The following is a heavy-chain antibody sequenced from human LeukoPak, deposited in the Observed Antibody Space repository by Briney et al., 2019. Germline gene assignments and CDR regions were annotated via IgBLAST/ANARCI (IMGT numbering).Heavy chain of an antibody. Sequence: GGSLRLSCAASGFTFSSYAMHWVRQAPGKGLEWVAVISYDGSNKYYADSVKGRFTISRDNSKNTLYLQMNSLRAEDTAVYYCAKSYGGSYYYYYGMDVWGQGTTVTVSS. CDR1: GFTFSSYA. D-gene: IGHD4-23*01. CDR2: ISYDGSNK. CDR3: AKSYGGSYYYYYGMDV. V-gene: IGHV3-30-3*02. J-gene: IGHJ6*02.